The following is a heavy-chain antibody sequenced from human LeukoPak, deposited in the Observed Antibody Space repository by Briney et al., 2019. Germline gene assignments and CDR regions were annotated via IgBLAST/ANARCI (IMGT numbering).Heavy chain of an antibody. V-gene: IGHV1-3*01. J-gene: IGHJ3*02. CDR2: INAGNGNT. CDR1: GYTFTSYA. D-gene: IGHD5-24*01. CDR3: ARDRWLQPPDAFDI. Sequence: ASAKVSCKASGYTFTSYAMHWVRQAPGQRLEWMGWINAGNGNTKYSQKFQGRVTITRDTSASTAYMELSSLRSEDTAVYYCARDRWLQPPDAFDIWGQGTMVTVSS.